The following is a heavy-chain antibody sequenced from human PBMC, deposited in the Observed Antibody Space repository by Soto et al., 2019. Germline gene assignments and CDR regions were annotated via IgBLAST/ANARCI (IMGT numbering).Heavy chain of an antibody. CDR3: VRTRGADCSGGTCYWFDL. J-gene: IGHJ5*02. V-gene: IGHV3-48*02. D-gene: IGHD2-15*01. CDR1: GFTFSNYN. Sequence: GSMRLSCAASGFTFSNYNMRWVRQAPGKGLEWVSYISNTGKTIYYADSVKGRFTISRDNARNSLYLQMNRLRDEDTAVYYCVRTRGADCSGGTCYWFDLWGQGTLGTVSS. CDR2: ISNTGKTI.